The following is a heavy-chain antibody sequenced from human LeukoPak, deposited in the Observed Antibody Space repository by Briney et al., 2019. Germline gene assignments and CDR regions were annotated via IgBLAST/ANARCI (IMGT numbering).Heavy chain of an antibody. CDR2: ISSSSSYI. D-gene: IGHD3-22*01. Sequence: TGGSLRLSCAASGFTFSSYSMNWVRQAPGKGLEWVSSISSSSSYIYYADSVKGRFTISRDNAKNSLYLQMNSLRAEDTAVYYCASDSSGYYGTYWGQGTLVTVSS. CDR1: GFTFSSYS. J-gene: IGHJ4*02. CDR3: ASDSSGYYGTY. V-gene: IGHV3-21*01.